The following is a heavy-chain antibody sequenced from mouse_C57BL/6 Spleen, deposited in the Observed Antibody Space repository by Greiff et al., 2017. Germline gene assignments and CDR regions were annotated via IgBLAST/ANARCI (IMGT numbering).Heavy chain of an antibody. CDR1: GFSLTSYG. CDR2: IWSGGST. Sequence: QVQLQQSGPGLVQPSQSLSITCTVSGFSLTSYGVHWVRQSPGKGLEWLGVIWSGGSTDYNAAFISRLSISKDNSKSQVFFKMNSMQADDTAIYYCARESYYGSSYPWFAYWGQGTLVTVSA. V-gene: IGHV2-2*01. J-gene: IGHJ3*01. D-gene: IGHD1-1*01. CDR3: ARESYYGSSYPWFAY.